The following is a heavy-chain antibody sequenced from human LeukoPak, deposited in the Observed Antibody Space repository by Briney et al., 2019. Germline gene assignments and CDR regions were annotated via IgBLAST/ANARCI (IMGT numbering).Heavy chain of an antibody. CDR3: AKRGLGDHGIFAGRGAPYYYYYLDV. Sequence: GGSLRLSCTASGFTFSDYVMQWVRQAPGKSLEWVALISGDGGTTDYASSVEGRFTISRDNTQKSLFLEMNHLGTEDTALYFCAKRGLGDHGIFAGRGAPYYYYYLDVWGKGTTVIVSS. J-gene: IGHJ6*03. V-gene: IGHV3-43*02. CDR1: GFTFSDYV. D-gene: IGHD2-21*02. CDR2: ISGDGGTT.